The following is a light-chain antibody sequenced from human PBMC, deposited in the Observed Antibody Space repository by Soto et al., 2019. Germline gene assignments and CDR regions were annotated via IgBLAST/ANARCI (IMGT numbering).Light chain of an antibody. CDR2: SAS. V-gene: IGKV3-15*01. CDR3: QQYDDWPPST. J-gene: IGKJ1*01. CDR1: QSISSW. Sequence: MTQSPSTLSASGGDIVTSTCRASQSISSWLAWYQQNPGQAPRLLIYSASTRATGIPARFSGSGSGTEFTLTISSLQSEDFAVYYCQQYDDWPPSTFGQGTKVDIK.